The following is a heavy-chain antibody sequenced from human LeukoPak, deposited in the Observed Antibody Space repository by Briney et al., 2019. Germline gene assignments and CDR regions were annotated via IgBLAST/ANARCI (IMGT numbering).Heavy chain of an antibody. CDR3: ASGTRSDAFDI. CDR2: IIPILGIA. V-gene: IGHV1-69*04. Sequence: GASVKVSCKASGGTFSSYAISWVRQAPGQGLEWMGRIIPILGIANYAQKFQGRVTITADKSTSTAYMELSSLRSEDTAVYYCASGTRSDAFDIWGQGTMVTVSS. CDR1: GGTFSSYA. D-gene: IGHD1-7*01. J-gene: IGHJ3*02.